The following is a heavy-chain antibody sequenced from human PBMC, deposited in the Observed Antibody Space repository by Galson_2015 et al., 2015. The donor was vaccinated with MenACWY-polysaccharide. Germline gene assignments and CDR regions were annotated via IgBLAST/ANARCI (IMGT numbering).Heavy chain of an antibody. CDR3: AKDLRVGATAGSELDF. D-gene: IGHD1-26*01. V-gene: IGHV3-23*01. J-gene: IGHJ4*02. CDR1: GFTFSSYG. Sequence: SLRLSCAASGFTFSSYGMSRIRQAPGKGLEWVSCISGSGGSTFYADSVKGRFTISRDNSKNTLSLQVNSLRAEDTAKYYCAKDLRVGATAGSELDFWGQGTRVTVSS. CDR2: ISGSGGST.